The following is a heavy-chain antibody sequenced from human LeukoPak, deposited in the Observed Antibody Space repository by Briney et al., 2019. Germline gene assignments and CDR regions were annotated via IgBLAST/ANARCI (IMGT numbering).Heavy chain of an antibody. D-gene: IGHD1-1*01. J-gene: IGHJ4*02. CDR2: IDPDGSET. Sequence: GGCLRLSCAASGFTFSNYWMSWDRQAPGKGLEWVANIDPDGSETQYVGSVKGRFTTSRDNAKNSLYLQMNSLRAEDTAIYYCARIWYFGDNNWRYFDYWGQGTLVTVSS. CDR1: GFTFSNYW. V-gene: IGHV3-7*01. CDR3: ARIWYFGDNNWRYFDY.